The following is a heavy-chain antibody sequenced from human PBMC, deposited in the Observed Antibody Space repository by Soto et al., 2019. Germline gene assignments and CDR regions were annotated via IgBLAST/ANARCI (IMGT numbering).Heavy chain of an antibody. Sequence: QVQLQESGPGLVKPSGTLSLTCTVSGGSISSSHWWSWVRQPPGKGLEWIGEIYNSGSTNYSPSLKSRVTISVDKSKNQFSLKLSSVTAADTAVYYCARDLLTCRSSGCVRYFDPWGQGTLVTVSS. V-gene: IGHV4-4*02. J-gene: IGHJ5*02. CDR3: ARDLLTCRSSGCVRYFDP. D-gene: IGHD6-13*01. CDR2: IYNSGST. CDR1: GGSISSSHW.